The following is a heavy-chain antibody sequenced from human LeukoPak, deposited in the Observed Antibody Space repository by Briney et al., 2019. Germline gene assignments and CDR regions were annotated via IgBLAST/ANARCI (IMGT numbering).Heavy chain of an antibody. Sequence: SGTLSFTCTVSGGSISSGGYYWTWIRQHPGKGLEWIGYIYTSGSTNYNPSLKSRVTISVDTSKNQFSLKLSSVTAADTAVYYCARLDYGGNSVDYWGQGTLVTVSS. V-gene: IGHV4-31*03. J-gene: IGHJ4*02. CDR3: ARLDYGGNSVDY. D-gene: IGHD4-23*01. CDR2: IYTSGST. CDR1: GGSISSGGYY.